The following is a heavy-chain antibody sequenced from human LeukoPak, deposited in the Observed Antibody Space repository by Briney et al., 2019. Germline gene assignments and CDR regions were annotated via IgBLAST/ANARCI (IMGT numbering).Heavy chain of an antibody. CDR2: IYYSGST. J-gene: IGHJ6*02. D-gene: IGHD1-26*01. Sequence: SETLSLTCTVSGDSLRSSDYYWGWIRQPPGKGLEWIGSIYYSGSTYYNPSLKSRVTISVDTSKNQFSLKLSSVTAADTAVYYCARVVAATDYYYGMDVWGQGTTVTVSS. CDR1: GDSLRSSDYY. V-gene: IGHV4-39*07. CDR3: ARVVAATDYYYGMDV.